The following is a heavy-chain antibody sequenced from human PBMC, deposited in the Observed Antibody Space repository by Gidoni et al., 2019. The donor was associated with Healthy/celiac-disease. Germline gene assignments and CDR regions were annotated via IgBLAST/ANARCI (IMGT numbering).Heavy chain of an antibody. D-gene: IGHD3-3*01. CDR2: ISGSGGST. Sequence: EVQLLESGGGLVQTGGSLRLSCAASELTFDSYAMSWVRQAPGKGLGWVSAISGSGGSTYYADSVKGRFTISRDNSKNTLYLQMNSLRAEDTAVYYCAKDLSRYDFWSGYYRWGQGTLVTVSS. CDR1: ELTFDSYA. J-gene: IGHJ4*02. CDR3: AKDLSRYDFWSGYYR. V-gene: IGHV3-23*01.